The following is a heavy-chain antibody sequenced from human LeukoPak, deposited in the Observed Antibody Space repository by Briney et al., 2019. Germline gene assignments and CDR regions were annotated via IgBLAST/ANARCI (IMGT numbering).Heavy chain of an antibody. Sequence: PSETLSLTCTVSGGSISSYYWSWIRQPPGKGLEWIGEINHSGSTNYNPSLKSRVTISVDTSKNQFSLKLSSVTAADTAVYYCARAGYSGYDYFDYWGQGTLVTVSS. CDR1: GGSISSYY. V-gene: IGHV4-34*01. CDR3: ARAGYSGYDYFDY. D-gene: IGHD5-12*01. J-gene: IGHJ4*02. CDR2: INHSGST.